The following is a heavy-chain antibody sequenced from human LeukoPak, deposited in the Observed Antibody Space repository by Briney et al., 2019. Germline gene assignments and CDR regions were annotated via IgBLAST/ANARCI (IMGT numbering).Heavy chain of an antibody. D-gene: IGHD3-10*01. CDR3: GRVNAYFYGSGVSRAFHM. CDR2: MNPNSGNT. J-gene: IGHJ3*02. V-gene: IGHV1-8*01. CDR1: GYTFTSYD. Sequence: ASVNVSCKASGYTFTSYDINWVRQATGQGLEWMGWMNPNSGNTGYAQKFQGRVTMTRNTSTSTAYMELTSLRSEDTAVYYCGRVNAYFYGSGVSRAFHMWGQGTMVTVSS.